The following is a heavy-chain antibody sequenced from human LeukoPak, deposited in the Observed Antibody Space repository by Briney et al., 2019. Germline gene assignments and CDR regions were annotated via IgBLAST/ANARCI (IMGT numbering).Heavy chain of an antibody. J-gene: IGHJ1*01. D-gene: IGHD3-22*01. V-gene: IGHV3-64*04. CDR1: GFVFSAYY. Sequence: TGGPLRLSCSASGFVFSAYYMHWVRQAPGKGLEFVSTIANNGGITHYSQAVKGRFTISRDNAKKSLYLQMNSLRAGDTAVYYCARDGGDYYDSSGYPFHHWGQGTLVTVSS. CDR2: IANNGGIT. CDR3: ARDGGDYYDSSGYPFHH.